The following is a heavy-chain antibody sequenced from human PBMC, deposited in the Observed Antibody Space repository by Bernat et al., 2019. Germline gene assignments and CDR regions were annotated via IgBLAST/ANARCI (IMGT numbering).Heavy chain of an antibody. Sequence: QITLKESGPTLVKPTQTLTLTCTFSGFSLSTSGVGVGWIRQPPGKALEWLALIYWDDDKRYSPSLKSRLTITKDTSKNQVVPTMTNMDPVDTATYYCAHSLVGATFADAFDIWGQGTMVTVSS. CDR1: GFSLSTSGVG. J-gene: IGHJ3*02. D-gene: IGHD1-26*01. CDR3: AHSLVGATFADAFDI. CDR2: IYWDDDK. V-gene: IGHV2-5*02.